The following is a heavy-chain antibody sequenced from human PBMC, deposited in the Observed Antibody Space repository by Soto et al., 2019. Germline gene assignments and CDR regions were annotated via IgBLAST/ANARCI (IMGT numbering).Heavy chain of an antibody. Sequence: QVQLVQSGAEVKKPGSSVKVSCKASGGTFSSYTISWVRQAPGQGLEWMGRIIPILGIATYAQKFQGRVTITADKSTSTAYMELSSLRSEDTAVYYCARGVVVRPDNWFDPWGQGTLVTVSS. CDR2: IIPILGIA. CDR1: GGTFSSYT. D-gene: IGHD2-21*01. CDR3: ARGVVVRPDNWFDP. V-gene: IGHV1-69*02. J-gene: IGHJ5*02.